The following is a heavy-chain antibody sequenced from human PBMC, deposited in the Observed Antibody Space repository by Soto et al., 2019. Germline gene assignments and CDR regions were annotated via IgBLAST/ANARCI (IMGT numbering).Heavy chain of an antibody. V-gene: IGHV3-21*01. CDR1: GFTFSTYS. Sequence: GGSLRLSCAASGFTFSTYSMNWVRQAPGEGLEWVSSISTGSDYIYYADSVKGRFTISRDNARNSLYLHMNSLRAEDTAVYYCARDRGEHYATYGMDVWGQGTTVTVSS. D-gene: IGHD3-10*01. J-gene: IGHJ6*02. CDR2: ISTGSDYI. CDR3: ARDRGEHYATYGMDV.